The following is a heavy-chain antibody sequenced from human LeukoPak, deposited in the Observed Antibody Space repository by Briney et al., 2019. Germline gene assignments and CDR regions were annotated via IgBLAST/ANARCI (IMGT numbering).Heavy chain of an antibody. Sequence: GGSLRLSCVASGFIFTNYGTHWVRQAPGKGLEWVTFLQYDGSVEFYADSVKGRFPISRDNSKNTVYLQMQSLRVEDTAVYYCVKSNNLGGDYWGQGTLVTVSS. CDR3: VKSNNLGGDY. V-gene: IGHV3-30*02. D-gene: IGHD1/OR15-1a*01. J-gene: IGHJ4*02. CDR1: GFIFTNYG. CDR2: LQYDGSVE.